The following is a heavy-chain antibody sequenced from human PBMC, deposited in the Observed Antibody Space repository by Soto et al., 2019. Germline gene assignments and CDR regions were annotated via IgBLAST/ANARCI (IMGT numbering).Heavy chain of an antibody. V-gene: IGHV3-7*03. D-gene: IGHD1-1*01. CDR1: EFIFSSYW. CDR2: IKQDGSEK. CDR3: ASHIELPGKYFPH. J-gene: IGHJ1*01. Sequence: GGSLRLSCAAAEFIFSSYWMSWVRQVPGKGLERVAQIKQDGSEKYYVDSVKGRFTISRDNAKSSLHLQMNSLIAEDTAVYYCASHIELPGKYFPHWGQGTLVTVSS.